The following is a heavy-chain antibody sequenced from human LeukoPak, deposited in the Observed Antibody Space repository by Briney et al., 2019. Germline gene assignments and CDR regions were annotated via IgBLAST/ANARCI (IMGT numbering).Heavy chain of an antibody. Sequence: SVKVSCKASGGTFSSYTISWVRQAPGQGLEWMGGIIPIFGTANYAQKFQGRVTITADESTSTAYMELSSLRSEDTAVYYCARAQEYYDILTGYYYWGQGTLVTVSS. V-gene: IGHV1-69*13. J-gene: IGHJ4*02. D-gene: IGHD3-9*01. CDR1: GGTFSSYT. CDR3: ARAQEYYDILTGYYY. CDR2: IIPIFGTA.